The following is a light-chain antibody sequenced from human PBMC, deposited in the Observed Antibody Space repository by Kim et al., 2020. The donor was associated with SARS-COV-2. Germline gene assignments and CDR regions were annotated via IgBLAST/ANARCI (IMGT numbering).Light chain of an antibody. CDR2: AAS. CDR3: QKYNSAPWFT. J-gene: IGKJ3*01. Sequence: ASVGDRVTITCRASQGISNYLAWYQQKPGKVPKLLIYAASTLQSGVPSRFSGSGSGTDFTLTISSLQPEDVATYYCQKYNSAPWFTFGPGTKVDIK. CDR1: QGISNY. V-gene: IGKV1-27*01.